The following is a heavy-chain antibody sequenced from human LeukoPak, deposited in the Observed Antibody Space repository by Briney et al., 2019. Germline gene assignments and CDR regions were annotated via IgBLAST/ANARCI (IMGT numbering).Heavy chain of an antibody. CDR1: GFTFSSYG. CDR3: AREGDIVVLPAALDY. D-gene: IGHD2-2*01. CDR2: ISYDGSNK. J-gene: IGHJ4*02. Sequence: GGSLRLSCAASGFTFSSYGMHWVRQAPGKGLEWVAVISYDGSNKYYADSVKGRFTISRDNAKNSLYLQMNSLRAEDTAFYYCAREGDIVVLPAALDYRGQGTLVTVSS. V-gene: IGHV3-30*03.